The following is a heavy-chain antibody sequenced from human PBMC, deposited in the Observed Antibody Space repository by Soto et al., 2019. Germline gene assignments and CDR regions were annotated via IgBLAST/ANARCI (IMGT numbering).Heavy chain of an antibody. V-gene: IGHV3-23*01. D-gene: IGHD3-3*01. CDR3: ARGFLSNSFDV. J-gene: IGHJ3*01. Sequence: EVQLLESGGGLVQPGGSLRLSCAASGFTFSSYAMGWVRQAPGKGLEWVSAISRLGGSTYYADSVKGRFTISRDNSKNTLYLQMNSLRVEDTAVYYCARGFLSNSFDVWGQGTMVTVSS. CDR2: ISRLGGST. CDR1: GFTFSSYA.